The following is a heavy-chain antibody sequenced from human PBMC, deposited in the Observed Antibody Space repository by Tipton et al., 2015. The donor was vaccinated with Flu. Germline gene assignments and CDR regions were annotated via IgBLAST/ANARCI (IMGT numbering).Heavy chain of an antibody. D-gene: IGHD1-1*01. V-gene: IGHV4-39*07. J-gene: IGHJ5*02. CDR2: IYNTGLT. CDR3: ARGNWNSNYDNWFDP. Sequence: TLSLTCTVSGASVNIENSYWVWIRKSLGRGLEWIGTIYNTGLTNYNPSLKSRVTVSLDMSKNQFSLNVSLVTAADTATYFCARGNWNSNYDNWFDPWGQGTPGTVPS. CDR1: GASVNIENSY.